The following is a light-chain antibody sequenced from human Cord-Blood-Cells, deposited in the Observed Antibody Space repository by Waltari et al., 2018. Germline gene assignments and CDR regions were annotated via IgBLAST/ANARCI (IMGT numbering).Light chain of an antibody. V-gene: IGKV1-5*03. CDR3: QQYNSYSPLT. Sequence: DIQMTQSPSTLSASVGDRVTITCRASQSIRSWLAWYKQKPGKAPKLLIYKASSLESGVPSRFSGSGSGTEFTLTISSLQPDDFATYYCQQYNSYSPLTFGGGTKVEIK. J-gene: IGKJ4*01. CDR2: KAS. CDR1: QSIRSW.